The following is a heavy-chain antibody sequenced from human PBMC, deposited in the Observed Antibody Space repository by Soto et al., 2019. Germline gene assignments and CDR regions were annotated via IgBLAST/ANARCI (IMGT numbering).Heavy chain of an antibody. CDR1: GFTVNNSI. V-gene: IGHV3-23*01. CDR3: AKGGLRRRLDP. J-gene: IGHJ5*02. Sequence: PGGSLRLSCAGSGFTVNNSIMTWVRQAPGKGLERVSGINDNGEVIYYADSVEGRFTLSRDSAKNTMYLQMNSLTVDDTAVYYCAKGGLRRRLDPWGRGIQVTVSS. CDR2: INDNGEVI.